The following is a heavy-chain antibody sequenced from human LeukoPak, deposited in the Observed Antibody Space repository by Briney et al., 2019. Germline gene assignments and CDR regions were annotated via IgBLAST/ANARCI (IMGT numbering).Heavy chain of an antibody. D-gene: IGHD3-16*02. V-gene: IGHV3-15*01. J-gene: IGHJ4*02. CDR3: TTDYYDYVWGSYRPDY. CDR2: IKSKTDGETT. CDR1: GFTFSNAW. Sequence: GGSLRLSCAASGFTFSNAWMTWVRQAPGQGLEWVARIKSKTDGETTDYAAPVKGRFTISRDDSKNTLYLQMNSLKTEDTAVYYCTTDYYDYVWGSYRPDYRGQGTLVTVSS.